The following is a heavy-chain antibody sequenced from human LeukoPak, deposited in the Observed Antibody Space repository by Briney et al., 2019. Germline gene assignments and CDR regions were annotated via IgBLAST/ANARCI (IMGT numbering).Heavy chain of an antibody. V-gene: IGHV4-59*01. J-gene: IGHJ5*02. CDR2: IYYSGST. D-gene: IGHD3-22*01. Sequence: PSETLSLTCTVSGGSISSYYWSWIRQTPGKGLEWIGYIYYSGSTNYNPSLKSRVTISVDTSKNQFSLKLSSVTAADTAVYYCARAPTKIVVGNWFDPWGQGTLVTVSS. CDR1: GGSISSYY. CDR3: ARAPTKIVVGNWFDP.